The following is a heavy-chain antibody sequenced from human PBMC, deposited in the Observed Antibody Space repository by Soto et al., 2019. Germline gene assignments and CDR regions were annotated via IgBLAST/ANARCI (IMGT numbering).Heavy chain of an antibody. V-gene: IGHV4-34*01. J-gene: IGHJ4*02. Sequence: QVQLQQWGAGLLKPSETLSLTCAAYGESLNTYFWTWIRLPPGKGLEWIGEVNYSGERNIYNPSLARRIYISRDTSKEHYSLELSAVTADEPAIYFCGSGRDYPWTVGGQGTPVTVSS. D-gene: IGHD4-17*01. CDR2: VNYSGERN. CDR1: GESLNTYF. CDR3: GSGRDYPWTV.